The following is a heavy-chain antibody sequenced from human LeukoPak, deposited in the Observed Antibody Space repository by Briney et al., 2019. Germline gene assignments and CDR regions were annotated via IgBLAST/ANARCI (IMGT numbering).Heavy chain of an antibody. CDR2: ISGGGYIT. Sequence: GQSLRLSCAASGFTFSNYAMNWVRQAPGRGLERVSSISGGGYITHYADSVQGRFTISRDNSNTTLYLQMNRLRIEDTAVYYCARDMSSDWYGGPDYWGQGPLVTVSS. D-gene: IGHD3-10*01. CDR3: ARDMSSDWYGGPDY. V-gene: IGHV3-23*01. CDR1: GFTFSNYA. J-gene: IGHJ4*02.